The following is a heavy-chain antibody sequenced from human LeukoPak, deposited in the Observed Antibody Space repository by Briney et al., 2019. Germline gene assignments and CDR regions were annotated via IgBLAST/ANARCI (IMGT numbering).Heavy chain of an antibody. J-gene: IGHJ4*02. Sequence: SETLSLTCTVSGGSISSYYWSWIRQPAGKGLEWIGRIYASGSTNYNPSLKSRVTMSVDTSKNHFSLKLSSVTAADTAVYYCARDDAWLQYGNWGQGTLVTVSS. CDR3: ARDDAWLQYGN. D-gene: IGHD5-24*01. V-gene: IGHV4-4*07. CDR2: IYASGST. CDR1: GGSISSYY.